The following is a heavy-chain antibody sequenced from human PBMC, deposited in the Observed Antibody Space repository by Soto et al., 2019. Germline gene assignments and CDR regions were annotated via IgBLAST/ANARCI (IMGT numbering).Heavy chain of an antibody. D-gene: IGHD6-13*01. CDR3: ARCVLSKQLESFDS. Sequence: VLLQQSGPGLAKPSQTLSLTCAISGDSVSSNSATWNWIRQSPSRGLEWLGRTYYRSKWYNDYAVSVKSRITINPDTSKNQFSLQLNSVTPEDTAVYYCARCVLSKQLESFDSWGQGTLVTVSS. J-gene: IGHJ4*02. V-gene: IGHV6-1*01. CDR2: TYYRSKWYN. CDR1: GDSVSSNSAT.